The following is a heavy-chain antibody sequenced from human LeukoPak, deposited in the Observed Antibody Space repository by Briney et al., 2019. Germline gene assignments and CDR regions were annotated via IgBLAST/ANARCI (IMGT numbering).Heavy chain of an antibody. CDR1: GGSISSYY. V-gene: IGHV4-4*07. CDR2: IYTSGST. Sequence: SETLSLTCTVSGGSISSYYWSWIRQPAGKGLEWIGRIYTSGSTNYNPSLKSRVTMSVDTSKNQFSLKLSSVTAADTAVYYCARIGSAQYADAFDIWGQGTMVTVSS. J-gene: IGHJ3*02. D-gene: IGHD4-11*01. CDR3: ARIGSAQYADAFDI.